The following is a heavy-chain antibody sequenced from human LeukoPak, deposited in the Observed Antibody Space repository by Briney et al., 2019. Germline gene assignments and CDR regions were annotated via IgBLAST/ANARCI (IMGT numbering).Heavy chain of an antibody. D-gene: IGHD5-18*01. V-gene: IGHV3-30-3*01. CDR3: AKGPGGAMVF. J-gene: IGHJ4*02. Sequence: GGSLRLSCAASGFTLSSYAMHWVRQAPGKGLEWVAVISYDGSNKYYADSVKGRFTISRDNSKNTLYLQMNSLRAEDTAVYYCAKGPGGAMVFWGQGTLVTVSS. CDR1: GFTLSSYA. CDR2: ISYDGSNK.